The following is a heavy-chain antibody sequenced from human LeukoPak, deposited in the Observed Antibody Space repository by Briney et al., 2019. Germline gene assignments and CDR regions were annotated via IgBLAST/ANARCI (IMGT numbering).Heavy chain of an antibody. J-gene: IGHJ3*02. CDR3: AKDSYGGSGSYYLYSFDM. D-gene: IGHD3-10*01. CDR2: ISGSGSNT. Sequence: GGSLRLSCAASGFTFSSYAMNWVRQAPGKGLEWVSAISGSGSNTYYADSVKGRFTISTDNSKNSLYLQMSSLRVEDTALYYCAKDSYGGSGSYYLYSFDMWGQGTRVTVS. CDR1: GFTFSSYA. V-gene: IGHV3-23*01.